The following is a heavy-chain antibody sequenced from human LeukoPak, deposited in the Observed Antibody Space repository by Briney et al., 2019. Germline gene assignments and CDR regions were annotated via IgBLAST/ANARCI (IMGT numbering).Heavy chain of an antibody. CDR1: GFTFSSYA. J-gene: IGHJ4*02. Sequence: GGSLRLSCAASGFTFSSYAMSWVRQAPGKGLEWVSAISGSGGSTYCADSVKGRFTISRDNSKNTLYLQMNSLRAEDTAVYYSATGWSGLNFWGQGTLVTVSS. CDR2: ISGSGGST. CDR3: ATGWSGLNF. D-gene: IGHD1-14*01. V-gene: IGHV3-23*01.